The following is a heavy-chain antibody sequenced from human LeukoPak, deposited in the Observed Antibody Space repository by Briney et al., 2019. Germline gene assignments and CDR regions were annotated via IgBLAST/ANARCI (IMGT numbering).Heavy chain of an antibody. CDR2: IYPGDSDT. CDR1: GYSFTSCW. J-gene: IGHJ4*02. CDR3: ARRITDILTGYAYYFDY. D-gene: IGHD3-9*01. V-gene: IGHV5-51*01. Sequence: GESLKISCKGSGYSFTSCWIGWVRQMPGKGLEWMGIIYPGDSDTRYSPSFQGQVTISADKSISTAYLQWSSLKASDTAMYYCARRITDILTGYAYYFDYWGQGTLVTVSS.